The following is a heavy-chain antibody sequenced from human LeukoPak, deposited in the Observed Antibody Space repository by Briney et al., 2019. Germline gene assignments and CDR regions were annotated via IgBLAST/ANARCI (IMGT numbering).Heavy chain of an antibody. J-gene: IGHJ4*02. Sequence: ASVKVSCKASGYTFTGYYMHWVRQAPGQGLEWMGWISAYNGNTNYAQKLQGRVTMTTDTSTSTAYMELRSLRSDDTAVYYCASQNAPAGLFDYWGQGTLVTVSS. CDR3: ASQNAPAGLFDY. V-gene: IGHV1-18*04. CDR2: ISAYNGNT. D-gene: IGHD6-19*01. CDR1: GYTFTGYY.